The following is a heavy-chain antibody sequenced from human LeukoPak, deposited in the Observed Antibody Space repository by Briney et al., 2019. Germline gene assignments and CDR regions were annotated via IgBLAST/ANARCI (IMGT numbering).Heavy chain of an antibody. V-gene: IGHV4-30-2*01. D-gene: IGHD1-1*01. Sequence: SETLSLTCAVSGGSISSGGYSWSWIRQPPGKGLEWIGYIYHSGSTNYNPSLKSRVTISVDTSKNQFSLKLSSVTAADTAVYYCARVGGTNYYYYGMDVWGQGTTVTVSS. CDR2: IYHSGST. CDR3: ARVGGTNYYYYGMDV. CDR1: GGSISSGGYS. J-gene: IGHJ6*02.